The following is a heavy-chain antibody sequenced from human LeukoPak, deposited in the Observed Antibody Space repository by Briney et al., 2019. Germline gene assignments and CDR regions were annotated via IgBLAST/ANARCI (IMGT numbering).Heavy chain of an antibody. CDR1: GFTFSSYW. D-gene: IGHD6-13*01. V-gene: IGHV3-7*03. CDR2: IKQDGSEE. CDR3: AREPGSIAAAGTFDY. J-gene: IGHJ4*02. Sequence: PGGSLRLSCAASGFTFSSYWMSWVRQAPGKGLEWVANIKQDGSEEYYVDSVKGRFTISRDNAKNSLYLQMNSLRAEDTAVYYCAREPGSIAAAGTFDYWGQGTLVTVSS.